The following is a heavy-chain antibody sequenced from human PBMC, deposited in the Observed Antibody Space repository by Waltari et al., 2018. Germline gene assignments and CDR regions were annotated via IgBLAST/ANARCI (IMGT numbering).Heavy chain of an antibody. Sequence: EEQLSESGGGLVQPGGSLRLSCAASGFTFKDFDMTWVRRAPGKGLGWVSNINSYGSDTQYADSVRGRFTMSRDNSRGTVSLEMNGLRAADTAVYYCVKVMGDLGTKYGLDVWGRGTTVTVSS. J-gene: IGHJ6*01. V-gene: IGHV3-23*05. CDR1: GFTFKDFD. CDR3: VKVMGDLGTKYGLDV. D-gene: IGHD1-1*01. CDR2: INSYGSDT.